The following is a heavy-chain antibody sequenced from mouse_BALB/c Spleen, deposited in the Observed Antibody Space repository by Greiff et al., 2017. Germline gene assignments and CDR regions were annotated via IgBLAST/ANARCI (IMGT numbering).Heavy chain of an antibody. CDR1: GFSLTSYG. Sequence: VQLVESGPGLVAPSQSLSITCTVSGFSLTSYGVHWVRQPPGKGLEWLGVIWAGGSTNYNSALMSRLSISKDNSKSQVFLKMNSLQTDDTAMYYCAREGYYGSSYWFAYWGQGTLVTVSA. CDR2: IWAGGST. CDR3: AREGYYGSSYWFAY. J-gene: IGHJ3*01. V-gene: IGHV2-9*02. D-gene: IGHD1-1*01.